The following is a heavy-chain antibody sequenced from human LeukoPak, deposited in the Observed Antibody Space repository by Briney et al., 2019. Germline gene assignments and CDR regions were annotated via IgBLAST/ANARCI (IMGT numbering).Heavy chain of an antibody. Sequence: PGGSLRLSCAASGFTFSSYWMSWVRQAPGKGLEWVANINQDGSETFYVDSVKGRFTISRDNAKKSVYLHMNSLGAEDTALYYCARFGSGMVFFYFDFWGHGTLVTVSS. CDR2: INQDGSET. D-gene: IGHD3-10*01. J-gene: IGHJ4*01. V-gene: IGHV3-7*01. CDR1: GFTFSSYW. CDR3: ARFGSGMVFFYFDF.